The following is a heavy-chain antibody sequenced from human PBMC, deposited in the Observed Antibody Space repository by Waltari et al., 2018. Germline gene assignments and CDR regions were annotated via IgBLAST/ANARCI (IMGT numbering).Heavy chain of an antibody. CDR3: ARHKGASFDS. V-gene: IGHV4-59*08. CDR1: GESLRNFY. CDR2: IFFLGNT. Sequence: QVQVLESGPGLVKPSETLSLTCSVSGESLRNFYWSWIRQTPGKGLGWIGYIFFLGNTTYNPSFESRVTISLVSSKSQISLKLTSVTAADTAIYYCARHKGASFDSWGPGALVAVSS. J-gene: IGHJ4*02.